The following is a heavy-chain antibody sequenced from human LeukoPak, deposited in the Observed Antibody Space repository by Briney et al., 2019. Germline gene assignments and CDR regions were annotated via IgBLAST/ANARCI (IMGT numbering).Heavy chain of an antibody. D-gene: IGHD1-26*01. CDR1: GFIFDDYA. CDR3: TKGLELISAFDY. CDR2: ISRNSGSI. Sequence: GRSLRLSCAASGFIFDDYAMHWVRQAPGKGLEWVSGISRNSGSIGYGDSVKGRFTISRDNAKNCLYLQMKSLRVEDTALYYCTKGLELISAFDYWGQGTLVTVSS. J-gene: IGHJ4*02. V-gene: IGHV3-9*01.